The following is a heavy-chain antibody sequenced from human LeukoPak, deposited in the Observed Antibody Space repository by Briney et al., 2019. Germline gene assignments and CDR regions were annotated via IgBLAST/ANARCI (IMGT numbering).Heavy chain of an antibody. J-gene: IGHJ6*03. CDR3: ARRSEFVVLYYMDV. CDR2: ISGSSGTI. V-gene: IGHV3-48*01. Sequence: GGSLRLSWAASGFTFSSYSMNWVRQAPGKGLEWVSYISGSSGTIYYADSVKGRFTISRDNAKSSLYLQMNSLRAEDTAVYYCARRSEFVVLYYMDVWGKGTTVTVSS. CDR1: GFTFSSYS. D-gene: IGHD2-21*01.